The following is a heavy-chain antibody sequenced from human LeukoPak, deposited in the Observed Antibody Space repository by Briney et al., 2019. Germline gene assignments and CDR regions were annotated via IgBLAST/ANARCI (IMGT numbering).Heavy chain of an antibody. J-gene: IGHJ5*02. V-gene: IGHV4-59*01. D-gene: IGHD3-3*01. Sequence: SETLSLTCTVSGGSISTYYWSWIRQPPGKGLEWIGYIYYSGSTNYNPSLKSRVTISVDTSKNQFSLKLNSLTAADTAVYYCARGHRSVANNWFDPGAREPWSPSPQ. CDR1: GGSISTYY. CDR2: IYYSGST. CDR3: ARGHRSVANNWFDP.